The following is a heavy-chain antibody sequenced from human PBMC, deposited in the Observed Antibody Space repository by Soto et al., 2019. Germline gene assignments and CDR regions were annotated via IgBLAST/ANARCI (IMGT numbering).Heavy chain of an antibody. CDR2: IYYSGST. J-gene: IGHJ4*02. D-gene: IGHD5-12*01. CDR1: GGSISSYY. CDR3: ARDFKNSGYDY. Sequence: NPSETLSLTCTVSGGSISSYYWSWIRQPPGKGLEWIGYIYYSGSTNYNPSLKSRVTISVDTSKNRFSLKLSSVTAADTAVYYCARDFKNSGYDYWGQGTLVTVSS. V-gene: IGHV4-59*01.